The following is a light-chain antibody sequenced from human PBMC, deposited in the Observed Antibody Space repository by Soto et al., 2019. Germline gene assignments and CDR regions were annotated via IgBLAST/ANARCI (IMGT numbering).Light chain of an antibody. CDR2: ATS. J-gene: IGKJ4*01. CDR1: QSVN. CDR3: QQYGSSPLT. V-gene: IGKV3-20*01. Sequence: ESVLTQSPGTLSLSPGERVTLSCRASQSVNIAWYQQKPGQAPRLLIYATSNRATGIPDRFSGSGSGTDFTLTINRLEPEDLAVYYCQQYGSSPLTFGGGTRVEIK.